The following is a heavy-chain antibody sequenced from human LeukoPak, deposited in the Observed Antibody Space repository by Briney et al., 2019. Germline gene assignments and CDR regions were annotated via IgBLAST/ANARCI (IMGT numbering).Heavy chain of an antibody. D-gene: IGHD6-13*01. CDR1: GGTFSSYA. J-gene: IGHJ4*03. CDR3: ARSSIIAAAGPYYFDY. V-gene: IGHV1-69*06. CDR2: IIPIFGTA. Sequence: SVKVSCKASGGTFSSYAISWVRQAPGQGLEWMGGIIPIFGTANYAQKFQGRVTITADKSTSTAYMELSSLRSEDTAVYYCARSSIIAAAGPYYFDYWGQGTMVTVSS.